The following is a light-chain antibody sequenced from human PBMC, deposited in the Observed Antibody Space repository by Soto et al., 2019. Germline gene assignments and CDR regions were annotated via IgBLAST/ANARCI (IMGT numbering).Light chain of an antibody. CDR2: DAS. CDR1: QNINNY. V-gene: IGKV1-33*01. Sequence: DIQIGLSPSSLSPPVGGRVTLTFQASQNINNYLNWYQQKPGRAPKLLIYDASNLETGVPSRFSGSGSGTDFTFTISSLQPEDIATYYCQQYDNLPLTFGQGTRLEIK. CDR3: QQYDNLPLT. J-gene: IGKJ5*01.